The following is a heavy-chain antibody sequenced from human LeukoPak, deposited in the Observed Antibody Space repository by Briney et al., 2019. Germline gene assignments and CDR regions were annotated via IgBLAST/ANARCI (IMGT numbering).Heavy chain of an antibody. CDR2: IDSGGST. CDR3: ARGQYNGRYPAHF. CDR1: GFSVGNRY. J-gene: IGHJ4*02. D-gene: IGHD1-26*01. V-gene: IGHV3-53*01. Sequence: GGSLRLSCAASGFSVGNRYVSWVRQAPGKGLEWVSVIDSGGSTYYADSVRGRFTISRDIPKNTVYLGMNSLRGEDTAVYYCARGQYNGRYPAHFWGLGTLVTVSS.